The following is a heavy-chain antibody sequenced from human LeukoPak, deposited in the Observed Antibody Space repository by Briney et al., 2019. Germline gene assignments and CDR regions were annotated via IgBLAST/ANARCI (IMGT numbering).Heavy chain of an antibody. CDR3: ARSKSGYPNWFDP. D-gene: IGHD3-3*01. J-gene: IGHJ5*02. V-gene: IGHV3-20*04. Sequence: GGSLRLSCAASGFTFDGYGMSWVRQAPGKGLEWFSYFNWSGGSTGCPDSVKGRFTISRDNAKNSLYLQMNSLRAEDTALYYCARSKSGYPNWFDPWGQGTLVTVSS. CDR1: GFTFDGYG. CDR2: FNWSGGST.